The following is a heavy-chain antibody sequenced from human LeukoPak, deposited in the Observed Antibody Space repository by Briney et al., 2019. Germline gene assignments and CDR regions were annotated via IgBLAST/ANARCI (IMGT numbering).Heavy chain of an antibody. CDR2: ISSSSSTR. V-gene: IGHV3-48*01. J-gene: IGHJ4*02. CDR3: ARGRGYDSSGYLDY. CDR1: GFTFSSYA. Sequence: GGSLRLSCAASGFTFSSYAMSWVRQAPGKGLEWVSYISSSSSTRYYADSVKGRLTISRDNAKNSLNLQMNSLRVEDTAVYYCARGRGYDSSGYLDYWGQGTLVTVSS. D-gene: IGHD3-22*01.